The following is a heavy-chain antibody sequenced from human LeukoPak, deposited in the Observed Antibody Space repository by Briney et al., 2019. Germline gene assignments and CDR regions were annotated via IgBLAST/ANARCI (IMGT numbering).Heavy chain of an antibody. CDR3: ARHILAKPWVSGSYIFDY. J-gene: IGHJ4*02. Sequence: SETLSLTCTVSGGSISSYYWSWIRQPPGKGLEWIGYIYYSGSTNYNPSLKSRVTISVDTSKNQFSLKLSSVPAADTAVYYCARHILAKPWVSGSYIFDYWGQGTLVTVSS. CDR2: IYYSGST. D-gene: IGHD3-10*01. CDR1: GGSISSYY. V-gene: IGHV4-59*08.